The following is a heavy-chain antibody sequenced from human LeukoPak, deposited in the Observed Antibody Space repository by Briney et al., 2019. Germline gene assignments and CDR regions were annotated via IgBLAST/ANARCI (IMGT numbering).Heavy chain of an antibody. V-gene: IGHV4-59*01. J-gene: IGHJ4*02. CDR1: GGSISSYY. D-gene: IGHD6-19*01. Sequence: SETLSLTCTVSGGSISSYYWSWIRQPPGKGLEWIGYIYYSGSTNYNPSLKSRVTISVDTSKNQFSPKLSSVTAADTAVYYCARGRSGPTQWLVRYYFDYWGQGTLVTVSS. CDR2: IYYSGST. CDR3: ARGRSGPTQWLVRYYFDY.